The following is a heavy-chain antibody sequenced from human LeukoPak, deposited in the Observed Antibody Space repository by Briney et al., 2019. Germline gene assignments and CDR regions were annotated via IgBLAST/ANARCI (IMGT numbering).Heavy chain of an antibody. V-gene: IGHV3-7*01. CDR3: ARGRGKITMVRGSLLWGSFDGMDV. D-gene: IGHD3-10*01. J-gene: IGHJ6*02. CDR1: GFTFSSYW. CDR2: IKQDGSEK. Sequence: GGSLRLSCAASGFTFSSYWMSWVRQAPGKGLEWVASIKQDGSEKYYVDSVKGRFTISRDNAKNSLYLQMNSLRAEDTAVYYCARGRGKITMVRGSLLWGSFDGMDVWGQGTTVTVSS.